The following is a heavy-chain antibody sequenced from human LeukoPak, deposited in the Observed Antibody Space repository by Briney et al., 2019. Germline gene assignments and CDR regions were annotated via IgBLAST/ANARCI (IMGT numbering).Heavy chain of an antibody. D-gene: IGHD5-12*01. Sequence: PSETLSLTCTVSGGSISSYYWSWIRQPPGKGLEWIGYIYYSGSTNYNPSLKSRVTISVDTSKNQFSLKLSSVTAADTAVYYCATQDSVATGPRWFDAFDIWGQGTMVTVSS. CDR2: IYYSGST. V-gene: IGHV4-59*12. J-gene: IGHJ3*02. CDR1: GGSISSYY. CDR3: ATQDSVATGPRWFDAFDI.